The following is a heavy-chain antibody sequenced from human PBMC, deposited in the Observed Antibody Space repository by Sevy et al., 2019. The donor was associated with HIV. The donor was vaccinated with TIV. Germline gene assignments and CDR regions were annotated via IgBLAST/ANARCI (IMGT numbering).Heavy chain of an antibody. J-gene: IGHJ4*02. V-gene: IGHV3-48*03. CDR2: ISNGASTI. D-gene: IGHD5-18*01. CDR1: GFTFSSYE. Sequence: GGSRRLSCAASGFTFSSYEMSWVRQPPGKGLEWVAYISNGASTIYYVDSVKGRFTISRDNAKNSLYLQMNSLRAEDTAVYYCARVGVGYSYGPEDFWGQGTLVTVSS. CDR3: ARVGVGYSYGPEDF.